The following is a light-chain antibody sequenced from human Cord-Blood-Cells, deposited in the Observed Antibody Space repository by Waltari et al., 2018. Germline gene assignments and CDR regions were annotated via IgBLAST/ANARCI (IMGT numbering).Light chain of an antibody. CDR1: SSDVGGYNY. J-gene: IGLJ1*01. V-gene: IGLV2-14*01. Sequence: QSALTQPASVSGSPGQSITISCTGTSSDVGGYNYVSWYQQHPGKAPKLMIYDVSKRPSGVSNRFSGSRSGNPASLTISELQAEDEAAYYCSSYTSSSTFVFGTGTKVTVL. CDR3: SSYTSSSTFV. CDR2: DVS.